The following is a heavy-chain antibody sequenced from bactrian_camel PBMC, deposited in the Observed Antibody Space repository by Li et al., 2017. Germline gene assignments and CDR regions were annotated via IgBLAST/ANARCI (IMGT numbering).Heavy chain of an antibody. Sequence: VQLVESGGGSVQAGGSLTLSCEFSEYTYSGNCMTWFRQIPGKEREGVAAISGSGWTTRYSESVKGRFTISRDNANNTLFLQMNSLKPEDTAIYYCAASLERRCEFQSILDFPYRGQGTQVTV. CDR2: ISGSGWTT. J-gene: IGHJ4*01. CDR3: AASLERRCEFQSILDFPY. V-gene: IGHV3S26*01. D-gene: IGHD1*01. CDR1: EYTYSGNC.